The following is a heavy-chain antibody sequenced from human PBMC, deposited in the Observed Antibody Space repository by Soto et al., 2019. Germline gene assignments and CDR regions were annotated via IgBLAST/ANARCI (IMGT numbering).Heavy chain of an antibody. CDR3: AKDRHYYDFWSGYFPIDY. Sequence: GGSLRLSCAASGFTFSSYAMSWVRQAPGKGLEWVSAISGSGGSTYYADSVKGRFTISRDNSKNTLYLQMNSLRAEDTAVYYCAKDRHYYDFWSGYFPIDYWGQGTLVTVSS. D-gene: IGHD3-3*01. CDR1: GFTFSSYA. J-gene: IGHJ4*02. CDR2: ISGSGGST. V-gene: IGHV3-23*01.